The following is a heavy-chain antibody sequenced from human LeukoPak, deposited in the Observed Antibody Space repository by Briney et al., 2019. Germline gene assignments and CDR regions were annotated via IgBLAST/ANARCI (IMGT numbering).Heavy chain of an antibody. CDR3: ARDTSYGMDV. V-gene: IGHV3-74*01. CDR1: GFTVSSNY. J-gene: IGHJ6*02. Sequence: GGSLRLSCAASGFTVSSNYMSWVRQAPGKGLVWVSRINSDGSSTNYADSVKGRFTISRDNAKNTVYLQMNSLRAEDTAVYYCARDTSYGMDVWGQGTTVTVSS. D-gene: IGHD3-16*01. CDR2: INSDGSST.